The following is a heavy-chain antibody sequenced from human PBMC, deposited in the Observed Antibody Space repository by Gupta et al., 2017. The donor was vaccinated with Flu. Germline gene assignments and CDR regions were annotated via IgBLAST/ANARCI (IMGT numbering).Heavy chain of an antibody. CDR2: TNPNTGDP. Sequence: YSFTTYNINWVRKATGKGPGWVGWTNPNTGDPAYARKVQDRVTMTRNTSISTAYLELSGLRAEDSALYYCARGNLGGGFDNWGQGTLVTVSS. J-gene: IGHJ4*02. D-gene: IGHD3-16*01. V-gene: IGHV1-8*01. CDR3: ARGNLGGGFDN. CDR1: YSFTTYN.